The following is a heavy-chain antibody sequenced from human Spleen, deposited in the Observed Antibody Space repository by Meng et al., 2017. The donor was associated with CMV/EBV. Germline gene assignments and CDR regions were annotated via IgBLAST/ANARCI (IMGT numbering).Heavy chain of an antibody. CDR2: INHSGST. D-gene: IGHD3-22*01. V-gene: IGHV4-34*01. J-gene: IGHJ5*02. Sequence: SETLSLTCAVYGGSFSGYYWSWIRQPPGKGLGWNGEINHSGSTNYNPYLKSQVTISVDTAKNQYALKLSSVTAADAAVDYCARNSAKTSSALGPWGQGALVTVSS. CDR3: ARNSAKTSSALGP. CDR1: GGSFSGYY.